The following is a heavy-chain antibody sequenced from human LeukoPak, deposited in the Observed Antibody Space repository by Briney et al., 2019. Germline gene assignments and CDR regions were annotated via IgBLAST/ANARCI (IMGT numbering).Heavy chain of an antibody. CDR1: GFIGFTFSTYA. J-gene: IGHJ3*02. CDR3: RAALDI. Sequence: GGSLSLTCAAPGFIGFTFSTYAMHWVRQAPGKGLEWVADISNGGTDKYYADSVKGRFTISRDNSKKTLYLQMNSLRAEDTAVYYCRAALDIWGQGTIVTVSS. CDR2: ISNGGTDK. V-gene: IGHV3-30-3*01.